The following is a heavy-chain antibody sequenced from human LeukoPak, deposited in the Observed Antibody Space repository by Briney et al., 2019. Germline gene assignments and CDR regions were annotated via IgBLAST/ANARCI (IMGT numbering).Heavy chain of an antibody. CDR2: ISSSSSYI. V-gene: IGHV3-21*01. D-gene: IGHD4-17*01. J-gene: IGHJ4*02. CDR1: GFTFSSYS. CDR3: ARGAGRYGDYRDY. Sequence: GSLRLSCAASGFTFSSYSMNWVRQAPGKGLEWVSSISSSSSYIYYADSVKGRFTISRDDAKNSLYMQMNSLTAEDTAVYYCARGAGRYGDYRDYWGQGTLVTVSS.